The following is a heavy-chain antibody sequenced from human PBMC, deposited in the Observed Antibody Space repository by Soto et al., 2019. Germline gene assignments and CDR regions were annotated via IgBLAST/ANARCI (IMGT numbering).Heavy chain of an antibody. CDR3: AKDWGSSGYYYYFDY. V-gene: IGHV3-23*01. Sequence: TGGSLRLSCAASGFTFSNYAMNWVRQAPGKGPQWVSSIKGSGGGTYYADSVKGRFTISRDNSRNTLYLQMSSLRAEDTAVYYCAKDWGSSGYYYYFDYWGQGTLVTVSS. CDR1: GFTFSNYA. J-gene: IGHJ4*02. CDR2: IKGSGGGT. D-gene: IGHD3-22*01.